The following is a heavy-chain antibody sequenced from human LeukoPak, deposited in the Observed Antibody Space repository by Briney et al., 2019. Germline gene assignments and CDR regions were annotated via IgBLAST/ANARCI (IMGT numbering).Heavy chain of an antibody. Sequence: GASVTVSCKASGYTFSTYDINWVRQATGQGLEWMGWMNPNSGNTGYAQKFQGRVTMTRNTSINTAYMELSSLRSEDTAVYYCASGVAQFDPWGQGTLVTVSS. D-gene: IGHD2-15*01. J-gene: IGHJ5*02. CDR3: ASGVAQFDP. V-gene: IGHV1-8*01. CDR1: GYTFSTYD. CDR2: MNPNSGNT.